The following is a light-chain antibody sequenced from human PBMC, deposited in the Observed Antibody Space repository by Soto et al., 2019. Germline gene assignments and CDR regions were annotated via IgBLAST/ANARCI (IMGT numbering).Light chain of an antibody. V-gene: IGLV1-40*01. Sequence: QAVLTQPPSVSGAPGQRVTISCTGSSSNIGAGYVVHWYQQLPGTAPKLLIYGNSNRPSGVPDRFSGSKSGTSASLAITGLQVEVEVDYYCQSFDSSLGVSVFGGGTKLTVL. CDR2: GNS. CDR1: SSNIGAGYV. J-gene: IGLJ2*01. CDR3: QSFDSSLGVSV.